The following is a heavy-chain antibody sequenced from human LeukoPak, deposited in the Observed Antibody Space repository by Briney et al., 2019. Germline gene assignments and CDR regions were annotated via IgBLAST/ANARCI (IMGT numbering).Heavy chain of an antibody. CDR2: ISASGSST. V-gene: IGHV3-23*01. D-gene: IGHD3-10*01. CDR1: GFTVSGNY. CDR3: AKPRWFGELSGIDH. Sequence: SGGSLRLSCAASGFTVSGNYMTWVRQAPGKGLEWVSSISASGSSTFYADSVKGRFTISRDSSKNTLYLQMNSLRAEDTAVYYCAKPRWFGELSGIDHWGQGTLVTVSS. J-gene: IGHJ4*02.